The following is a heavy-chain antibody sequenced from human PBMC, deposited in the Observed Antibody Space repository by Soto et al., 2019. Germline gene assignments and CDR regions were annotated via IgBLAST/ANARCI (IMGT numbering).Heavy chain of an antibody. Sequence: QVQLQQWGAGLLKPSETLSLTCAVYGGSFSGYYWSWIRQPPGKGLEWIGEINHSGSTNYNPSLKSPVNISVDKSKNPFSLKLSSVTAADTAVYYGARVSGGSCFYWGQGTLVTVSS. CDR1: GGSFSGYY. CDR3: ARVSGGSCFY. CDR2: INHSGST. D-gene: IGHD2-15*01. J-gene: IGHJ4*02. V-gene: IGHV4-34*01.